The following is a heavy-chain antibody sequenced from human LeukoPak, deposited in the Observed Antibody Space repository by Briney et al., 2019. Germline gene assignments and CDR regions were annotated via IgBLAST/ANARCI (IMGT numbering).Heavy chain of an antibody. J-gene: IGHJ6*03. D-gene: IGHD1-26*01. Sequence: GGSLRLSCGASGFTFSSSGMHWVRQTPGKGLEWVSSITSSSTYTFYADSVKGRFTISRDNARISLYLQMNSLRAEDTAVYYCARDPYSGTYGDTYYYYMDVWGKGTTVTISS. CDR3: ARDPYSGTYGDTYYYYMDV. CDR1: GFTFSSSG. CDR2: ITSSSTYT. V-gene: IGHV3-21*01.